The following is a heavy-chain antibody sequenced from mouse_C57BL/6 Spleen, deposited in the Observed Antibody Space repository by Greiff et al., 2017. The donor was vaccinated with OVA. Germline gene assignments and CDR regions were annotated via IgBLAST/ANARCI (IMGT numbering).Heavy chain of an antibody. Sequence: QVQLQQSGAELARPGASVKLSCKASGYTFTSYGISWVKQRTGQGLEWIGEIYPRSGNTYYNEKFKGKATLTADKSSSTAYMELRSLTSEDSAVYFCARGHDYEGVWYFDVWGTGTTVTVSS. CDR3: ARGHDYEGVWYFDV. CDR1: GYTFTSYG. D-gene: IGHD2-4*01. CDR2: IYPRSGNT. J-gene: IGHJ1*03. V-gene: IGHV1-81*01.